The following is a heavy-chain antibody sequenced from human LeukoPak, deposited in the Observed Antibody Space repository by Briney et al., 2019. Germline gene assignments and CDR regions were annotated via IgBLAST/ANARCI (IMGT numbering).Heavy chain of an antibody. J-gene: IGHJ6*02. CDR2: ISYDGSNK. D-gene: IGHD3-3*01. V-gene: IGHV3-30*03. Sequence: GGSLRLSCAASGFTFSSYGMHWVRQAPGKGLEWVAVISYDGSNKYCADSVKGRFTISRDNAENSLYLRMNSLRAEDTAVYYCARVLGYYRNYYYYSMDVWGQGTTVTVSS. CDR1: GFTFSSYG. CDR3: ARVLGYYRNYYYYSMDV.